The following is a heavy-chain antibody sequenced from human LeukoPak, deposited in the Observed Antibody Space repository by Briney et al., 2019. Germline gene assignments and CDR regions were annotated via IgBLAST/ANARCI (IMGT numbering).Heavy chain of an antibody. CDR3: ARNPTGDSDY. V-gene: IGHV3-7*04. J-gene: IGHJ4*02. D-gene: IGHD2-8*02. CDR2: MNPGGDAI. Sequence: GGSLRLSCAASGFTFSTYWMCWVRQAPGKGLEWVATMNPGGDAIFYVDSVKGRFTTSRDNARNTLSLQMDSLRVEDTAVYYCARNPTGDSDYWGQGALVTVSS. CDR1: GFTFSTYW.